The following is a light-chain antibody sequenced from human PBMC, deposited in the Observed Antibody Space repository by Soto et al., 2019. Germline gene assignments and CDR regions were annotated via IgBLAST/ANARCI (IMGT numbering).Light chain of an antibody. CDR2: GAS. CDR3: QQYGSSPVT. J-gene: IGKJ1*01. V-gene: IGKV3-20*01. Sequence: IVLTHSPGTLSLSPGERATLSCRASQSVSSSYLAWYQQKPGQAPRLLIYGASSRATGIPDRFSGSGSGTDFTLTISRLEPEDFAVYYCQQYGSSPVTFGQGTKVDI. CDR1: QSVSSSY.